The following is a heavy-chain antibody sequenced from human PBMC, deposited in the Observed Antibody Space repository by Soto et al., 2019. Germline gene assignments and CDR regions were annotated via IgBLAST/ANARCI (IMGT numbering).Heavy chain of an antibody. J-gene: IGHJ4*02. Sequence: GPEVKEPGASVKLSCKASGYTFSNYGLSWVRQAPGQGLEWMGWISGHNGNTIYAQKLQDRVTLTTDTSTRTAYMELRSLRSDDTAIYYCARQPRYSYADSWGPGTLVTVSS. CDR3: ARQPRYSYADS. V-gene: IGHV1-18*01. D-gene: IGHD5-18*01. CDR2: ISGHNGNT. CDR1: GYTFSNYG.